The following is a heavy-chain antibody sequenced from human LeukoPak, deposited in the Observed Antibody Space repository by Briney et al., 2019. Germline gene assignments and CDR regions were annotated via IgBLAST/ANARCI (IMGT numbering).Heavy chain of an antibody. CDR2: IYPGDSDT. CDR3: ARRDGYCSSTSCYADYYYGMDV. V-gene: IGHV5-51*01. D-gene: IGHD2-2*01. Sequence: GESLQISCKGSGYSFTSYWIGWVRQMPGKGLEWMGIIYPGDSDTTYSPSFQGQVTISADKSISTAYLQWSSLKASDTAMYYCARRDGYCSSTSCYADYYYGMDVWGQGTTVTVSS. CDR1: GYSFTSYW. J-gene: IGHJ6*02.